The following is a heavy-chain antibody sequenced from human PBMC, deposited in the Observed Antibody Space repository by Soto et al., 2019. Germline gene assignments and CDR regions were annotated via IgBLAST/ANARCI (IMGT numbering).Heavy chain of an antibody. J-gene: IGHJ4*02. CDR3: ARSRIAAAAPFDY. CDR2: IIPIFGTA. CDR1: GGTFSSYA. V-gene: IGHV1-69*13. Sequence: GASVKVSCKASGGTFSSYAISWVRQAPGQGLEWMGGIIPIFGTANYAQKFQGRVTITAGESTSTAYMELSSLRSEDTAVYYCARSRIAAAAPFDYWGQGTLVTVSS. D-gene: IGHD6-13*01.